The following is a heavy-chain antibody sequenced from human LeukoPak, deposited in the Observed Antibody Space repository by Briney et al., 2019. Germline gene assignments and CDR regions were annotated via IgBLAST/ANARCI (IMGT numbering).Heavy chain of an antibody. Sequence: GASVKVSCKASGYTFTNYGISWVRQAPGQGLEWMGWISAYTGNTNYEQNFHGRVRITTDTSTSTALMELRRLRSDDTAVYYCARSGVGYFYANTGYYPLDYWGQGTLVTVSS. V-gene: IGHV1-18*01. CDR2: ISAYTGNT. J-gene: IGHJ4*02. CDR1: GYTFTNYG. CDR3: ARSGVGYFYANTGYYPLDY. D-gene: IGHD3-22*01.